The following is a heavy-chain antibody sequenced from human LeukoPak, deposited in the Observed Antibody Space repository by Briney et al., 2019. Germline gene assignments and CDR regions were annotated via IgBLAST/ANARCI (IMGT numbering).Heavy chain of an antibody. CDR3: ARGVAVAARCYCDY. D-gene: IGHD6-19*01. J-gene: IGHJ4*02. Sequence: GASVKVSCKAPGSTFTCYYMHWVRQAPGQGLEWMGWFNPNSGGTNYVQKFQGWVTMTRDTAISTAYMELNRRGSDYTAVYYCARGVAVAARCYCDYWGRGTLVTVST. CDR1: GSTFTCYY. CDR2: FNPNSGGT. V-gene: IGHV1-2*04.